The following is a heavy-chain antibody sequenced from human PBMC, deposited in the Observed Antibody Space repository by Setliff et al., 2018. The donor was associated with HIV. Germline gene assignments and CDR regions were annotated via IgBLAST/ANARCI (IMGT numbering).Heavy chain of an antibody. CDR1: GDSLSSDYYY. D-gene: IGHD4-17*01. V-gene: IGHV4-31*03. Sequence: TLSLTCTVSGDSLSSDYYYWTWIRQHPEKGLEWIGYIYYSGSTLYNPSLRSRLTMSVDTSKNQFSLELSSVTAADTAFYYCARDFLRSGYFDHWGQGKLVTVSS. CDR3: ARDFLRSGYFDH. CDR2: IYYSGST. J-gene: IGHJ4*02.